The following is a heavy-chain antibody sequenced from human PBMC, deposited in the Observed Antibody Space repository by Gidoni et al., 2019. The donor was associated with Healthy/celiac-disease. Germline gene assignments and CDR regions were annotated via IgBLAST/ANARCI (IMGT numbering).Heavy chain of an antibody. CDR1: GFTFSSYA. J-gene: IGHJ6*02. Sequence: QVQLVESGGGVVQPGRSLRLSCAASGFTFSSYAMHWVRQAPGKGLEWVAVISYDGSNKYYADSVKGRFTISRDNSKNTLYLQMNSLRAEDTAVYYCARDRTVVVPAAMGSYYDYGMDVWGQGTTVTVSS. CDR2: ISYDGSNK. D-gene: IGHD2-2*01. CDR3: ARDRTVVVPAAMGSYYDYGMDV. V-gene: IGHV3-30-3*01.